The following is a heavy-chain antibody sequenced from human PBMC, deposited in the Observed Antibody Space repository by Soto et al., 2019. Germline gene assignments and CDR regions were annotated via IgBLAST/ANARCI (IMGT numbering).Heavy chain of an antibody. Sequence: GESLKISCKGSGYSFTSYWIGWVRQMPGKGLEWMGIIYPGDSDTRYSPSFQGQVTISADKSISTAYLQWSSLKASDTAMYYCARHVSSPDSGYYYYYGMDVWGQGTTVTVSS. CDR1: GYSFTSYW. J-gene: IGHJ6*02. CDR3: ARHVSSPDSGYYYYYGMDV. D-gene: IGHD6-19*01. CDR2: IYPGDSDT. V-gene: IGHV5-51*01.